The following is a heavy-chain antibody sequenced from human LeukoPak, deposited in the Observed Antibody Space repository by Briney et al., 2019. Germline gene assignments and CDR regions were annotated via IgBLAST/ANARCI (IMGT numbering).Heavy chain of an antibody. D-gene: IGHD6-13*01. CDR3: ARAPTRIAAFDY. Sequence: GGSLRLSCAASGFTFSSYWMSWVRQAPGKGLEWVANIKQDGSARYYVDSVKGRFTISRDNAKNSLYLQMNSLRAEDTAVYYCARAPTRIAAFDYWGQGTLVTVSS. CDR2: IKQDGSAR. CDR1: GFTFSSYW. J-gene: IGHJ4*02. V-gene: IGHV3-7*04.